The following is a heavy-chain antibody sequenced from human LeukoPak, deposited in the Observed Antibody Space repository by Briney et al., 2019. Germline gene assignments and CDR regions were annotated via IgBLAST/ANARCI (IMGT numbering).Heavy chain of an antibody. J-gene: IGHJ4*02. CDR1: GGSISSYY. Sequence: SSETLSLTCTVSGGSISSYYWSWIRQPPGKGLEWIGYIYYSGSTNYNPSLKSRVTISVDTSKNQSSLKLSSVTAADTAVYYCARDKKGASCYDYWGQGTLVTVSS. CDR2: IYYSGST. D-gene: IGHD2-2*01. V-gene: IGHV4-59*01. CDR3: ARDKKGASCYDY.